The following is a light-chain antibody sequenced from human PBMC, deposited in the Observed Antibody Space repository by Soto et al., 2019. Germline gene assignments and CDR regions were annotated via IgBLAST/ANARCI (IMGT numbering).Light chain of an antibody. CDR1: QSVLYCTENENH. J-gene: IGKJ2*01. Sequence: DIVMTQSPDSVAVSLGERATINGKSSQSVLYCTENENHLAWYQQKPGQPPKLLIYWASTRASGVPDRFSGSGYETDFTLTRSGQQAEAVAVYYCQQYYIGPSTFGQGTRLDIK. CDR3: QQYYIGPST. V-gene: IGKV4-1*01. CDR2: WAS.